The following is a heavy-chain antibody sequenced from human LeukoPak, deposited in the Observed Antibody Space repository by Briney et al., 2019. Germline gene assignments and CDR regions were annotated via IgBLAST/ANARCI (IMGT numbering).Heavy chain of an antibody. CDR3: ARALYYDFWSGSPDDAFDI. J-gene: IGHJ3*02. Sequence: GGSLRLSCAASGFTFDDYGMSWVRQAPGKGLEWVSGINWNGGSTGYAASVKGRFTISRDNAKNSLYLQMNSLRAEDTALYHCARALYYDFWSGSPDDAFDIWGQGTMVTVSS. D-gene: IGHD3-3*01. CDR2: INWNGGST. V-gene: IGHV3-20*01. CDR1: GFTFDDYG.